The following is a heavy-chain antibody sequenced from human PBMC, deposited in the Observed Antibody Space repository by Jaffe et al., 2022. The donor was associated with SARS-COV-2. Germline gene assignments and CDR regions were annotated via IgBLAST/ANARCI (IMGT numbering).Heavy chain of an antibody. D-gene: IGHD2-15*01. CDR2: NSASGDRR. CDR1: GFPFSRYA. V-gene: IGHV3-23*01. J-gene: IGHJ3*02. Sequence: EAQLLESGGGLVQPGGSLRLSCTASGFPFSRYAMSWVRQAPGKGLELVSGNSASGDRRSYAESVKGRFTISRDNFKNTQYLQMNSLRAEDTAVYYCARGDCSGGRCYSGFDIWGQGTVVTVSS. CDR3: ARGDCSGGRCYSGFDI.